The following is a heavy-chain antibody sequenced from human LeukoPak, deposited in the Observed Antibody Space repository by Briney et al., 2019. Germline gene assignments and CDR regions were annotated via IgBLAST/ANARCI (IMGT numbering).Heavy chain of an antibody. J-gene: IGHJ5*02. CDR3: ARDPRYCSSTSCYAGRNWFDP. D-gene: IGHD2-2*01. CDR2: INPNSGGT. CDR1: GYTFTGYY. V-gene: IGHV1-2*02. Sequence: ASVKVSCKASGYTFTGYYIDWVRQAPGQGLEWMGWINPNSGGTNYAQKFQGRVTMTRDTSISTAYMELSRLRSDDTAVYYCARDPRYCSSTSCYAGRNWFDPWGQGTLVTVSS.